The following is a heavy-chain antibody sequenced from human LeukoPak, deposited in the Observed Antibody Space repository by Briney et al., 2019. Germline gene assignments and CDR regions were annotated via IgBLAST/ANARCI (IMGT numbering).Heavy chain of an antibody. V-gene: IGHV4-34*01. Sequence: SETLSLTCTVSGGSISSYYWGWIRQPPGKGLEWIGEINHSGSTNYNPSLKSRVTISVDTSKNQFSLKLSSVTAADTAVYYCARGRSWNYAPNWFDPWGQGTLVTVSS. CDR2: INHSGST. CDR1: GGSISSYY. D-gene: IGHD1-7*01. J-gene: IGHJ5*02. CDR3: ARGRSWNYAPNWFDP.